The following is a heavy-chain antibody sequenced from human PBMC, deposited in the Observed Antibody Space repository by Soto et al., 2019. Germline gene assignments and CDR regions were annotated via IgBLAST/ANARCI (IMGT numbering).Heavy chain of an antibody. CDR2: IIPIFGTA. CDR3: ARGWGYDSNDYYYAY. CDR1: GGTFSRQA. J-gene: IGHJ4*02. V-gene: IGHV1-69*01. D-gene: IGHD3-22*01. Sequence: QVQLVQSGAEVRKPGSSVKVSCKASGGTFSRQAISWVRQAPGQGLEWVGGIIPIFGTANHAQKFQGSVTMSADESTSTVYMELSSLRSEDTAMYYCARGWGYDSNDYYYAYWGQGTLVIVSS.